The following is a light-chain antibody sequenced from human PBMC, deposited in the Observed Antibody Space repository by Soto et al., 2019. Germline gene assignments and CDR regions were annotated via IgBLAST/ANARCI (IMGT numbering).Light chain of an antibody. CDR2: GAS. V-gene: IGKV3-20*01. Sequence: EIVLTQSPGTLSLSPGERATLSCRASQSVSSSYLAWYQQKPGQAPRLLIQGASSRATGIADMFSGSGSGTDFTLTISRLEPADFAVYYCQQYGSSHLYTFGQGTKLEI. CDR3: QQYGSSHLYT. J-gene: IGKJ2*01. CDR1: QSVSSSY.